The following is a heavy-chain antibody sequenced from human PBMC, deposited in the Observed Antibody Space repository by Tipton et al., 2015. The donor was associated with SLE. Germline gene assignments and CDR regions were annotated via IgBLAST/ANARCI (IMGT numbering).Heavy chain of an antibody. CDR3: ARSLVYDSSGYYYGYNAFDI. Sequence: TLSLTCTVSGGSISSGSYYWSWIRQPAGKGLEWIGHIYTSGSTNYNPSLKSRVTISVDTSKNQFSLKLSSVTAADTAVYYCARSLVYDSSGYYYGYNAFDIWGQGTMVTVSS. J-gene: IGHJ3*02. V-gene: IGHV4-61*09. D-gene: IGHD3-22*01. CDR1: GGSISSGSYY. CDR2: IYTSGST.